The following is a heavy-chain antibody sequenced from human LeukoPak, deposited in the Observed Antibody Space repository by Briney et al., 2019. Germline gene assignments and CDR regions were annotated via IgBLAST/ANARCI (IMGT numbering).Heavy chain of an antibody. CDR1: GFTFSSNY. V-gene: IGHV3-66*01. D-gene: IGHD4-4*01. J-gene: IGHJ6*02. CDR3: ARDLTTVTNYYYYGMDV. Sequence: PGGSLRLSCAASGFTFSSNYMSWVRQAPGRGLEWVSVIYSGGSTYYADSVKGRFTISRDNSKNTLYLQMNSLRAEDTAVYYCARDLTTVTNYYYYGMDVWGQGTTVTVSS. CDR2: IYSGGST.